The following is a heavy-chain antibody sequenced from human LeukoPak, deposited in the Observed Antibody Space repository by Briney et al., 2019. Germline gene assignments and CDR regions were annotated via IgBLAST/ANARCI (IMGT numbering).Heavy chain of an antibody. CDR3: ARAVYGSGSPPPYYYYGMDV. V-gene: IGHV4-34*01. Sequence: SETLSLACAVYGGSSSGYYWSWIRQPPGKGLEWIGEINHSGSTNYNPSLKSRVTILVDTSKNQFSLKLSSVTAADTAVYYCARAVYGSGSPPPYYYYGMDVWGQGTTVTVPS. CDR2: INHSGST. CDR1: GGSSSGYY. D-gene: IGHD3-10*01. J-gene: IGHJ6*02.